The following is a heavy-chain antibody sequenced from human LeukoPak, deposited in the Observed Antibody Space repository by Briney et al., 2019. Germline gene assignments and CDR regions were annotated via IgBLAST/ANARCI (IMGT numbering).Heavy chain of an antibody. V-gene: IGHV3-74*01. CDR3: ARVGLDYYGPIDAFDI. J-gene: IGHJ3*02. CDR1: GFTSSSYW. Sequence: PGGSLRLSCAASGFTSSSYWMHWVRQAPGKGLVWVSRINTDGSSTSYADSVKGRFTISRDNAKNTLYLQMNSLRAEDTAVYYCARVGLDYYGPIDAFDIWGQGTMVTVSS. CDR2: INTDGSST. D-gene: IGHD3-10*01.